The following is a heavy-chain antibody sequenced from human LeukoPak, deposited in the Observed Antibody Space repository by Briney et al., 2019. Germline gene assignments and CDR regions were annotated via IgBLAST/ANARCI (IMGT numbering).Heavy chain of an antibody. V-gene: IGHV4-59*08. J-gene: IGHJ4*02. CDR3: ATRGY. Sequence: SETLSLTCTVSGGSISRDYWQWIRQPPGKGLEWVGYIYNSEFTHYNSSLKSRVSISIDTSKNQFSLKLTSVTAADTAVYYCATRGYWGQGTLVAVSS. D-gene: IGHD3-10*01. CDR1: GGSISRDY. CDR2: IYNSEFT.